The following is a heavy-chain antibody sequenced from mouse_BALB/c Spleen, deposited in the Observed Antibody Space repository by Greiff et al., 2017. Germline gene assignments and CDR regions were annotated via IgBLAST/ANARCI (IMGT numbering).Heavy chain of an antibody. J-gene: IGHJ4*01. D-gene: IGHD1-2*01. Sequence: VQLQQSGTVLARPGASVKMSCTASGYSFTSYWMHWVKQRPGQGLEWIGAIYPGNSDTSYNQKFKGKAKLTAVTSASTAYMELSSLTNEDSAVYYGLLRLRDYYAMDYWGQGTSVTVSS. CDR1: GYSFTSYW. CDR3: LLRLRDYYAMDY. CDR2: IYPGNSDT. V-gene: IGHV1-5*01.